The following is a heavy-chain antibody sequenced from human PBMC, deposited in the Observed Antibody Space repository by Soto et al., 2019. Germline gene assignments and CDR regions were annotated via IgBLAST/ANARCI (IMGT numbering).Heavy chain of an antibody. D-gene: IGHD2-15*01. CDR1: GFNFNSHA. CDR3: ARVDTPTVRVGMDV. CDR2: ISANIIST. V-gene: IGHV3-23*01. Sequence: EVQLLESGGGLVQPGGSLRLSCAASGFNFNSHAMTWVRQAPGKGLEWVSTISANIISTYYADPVKGRFTISRDNSKNTLYLQMSSLRVAATAVYHCARVDTPTVRVGMDVWGQGTTVSVSS. J-gene: IGHJ6*02.